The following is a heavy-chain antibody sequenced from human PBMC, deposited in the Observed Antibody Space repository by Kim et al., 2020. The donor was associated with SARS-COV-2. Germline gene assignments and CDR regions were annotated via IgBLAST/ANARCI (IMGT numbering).Heavy chain of an antibody. Sequence: AASVKGRFASSRDNSKDTLYLQMNSLRAEDTAVYYCAKAYTDYWYFDLWGRGTLVTVSS. CDR3: AKAYTDYWYFDL. J-gene: IGHJ2*01. V-gene: IGHV3-23*01.